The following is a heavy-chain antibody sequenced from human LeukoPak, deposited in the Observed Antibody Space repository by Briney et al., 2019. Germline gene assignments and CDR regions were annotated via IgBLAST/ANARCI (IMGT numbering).Heavy chain of an antibody. V-gene: IGHV3-66*04. CDR1: ELIVSRTY. CDR3: ARRNTSCNGNTCSTYFDY. J-gene: IGHJ4*02. CDR2: IYSDGRT. Sequence: GGSLRLSCAASELIVSRTYMTWVRQAPGKELEWVAVIYSDGRTYHADSLKGRFTISRDNSKNTLFLRMSSLRVEDTAVYYCARRNTSCNGNTCSTYFDYWGQGTLVTVSS. D-gene: IGHD2/OR15-2a*01.